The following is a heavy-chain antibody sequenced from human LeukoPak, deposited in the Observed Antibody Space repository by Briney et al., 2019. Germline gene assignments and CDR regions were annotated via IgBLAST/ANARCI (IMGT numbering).Heavy chain of an antibody. Sequence: GGSLRLSCAASGFTFSSYWMSWVRQAPGKGLEWVANIKQDGSEKYYVDSVKGRFTISRDNAKNSPYLQMNSLRAEDTAVYYCARAKVAAAGTAFDYWGQGTLVTVSS. CDR1: GFTFSSYW. CDR2: IKQDGSEK. D-gene: IGHD6-13*01. J-gene: IGHJ4*02. CDR3: ARAKVAAAGTAFDY. V-gene: IGHV3-7*01.